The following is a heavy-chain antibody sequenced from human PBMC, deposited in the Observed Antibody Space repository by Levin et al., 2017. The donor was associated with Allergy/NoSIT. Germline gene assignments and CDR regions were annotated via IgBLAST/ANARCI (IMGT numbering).Heavy chain of an antibody. V-gene: IGHV1-18*01. D-gene: IGHD2-8*01. CDR3: AREMAETAADTFDI. J-gene: IGHJ3*02. CDR1: GYTFTFYG. Sequence: ASVKVSCKASGYTFTFYGISWVRQAPGQGLEWMGWISPYNGNTNYAQKLQGRVTMTTDTSTSTAYMELRSLRSDEAAVEYCAREMAETAADTFDIWGQGTMVTVSS. CDR2: ISPYNGNT.